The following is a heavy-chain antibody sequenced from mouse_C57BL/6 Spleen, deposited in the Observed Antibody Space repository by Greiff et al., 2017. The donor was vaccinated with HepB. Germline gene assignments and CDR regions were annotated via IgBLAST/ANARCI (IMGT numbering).Heavy chain of an antibody. V-gene: IGHV5-4*03. CDR3: AHYGSRSGFAY. Sequence: EVKLVESGGGLVKPGGSLKLSCAASGFTFSSYAMSWVRQTPEKRLEWVATISDGGSYTYYPDNVKGRFTISRDNAKNNMYLQMSHLKSEDTAMYYCAHYGSRSGFAYWGQGTLVTVSA. CDR1: GFTFSSYA. CDR2: ISDGGSYT. D-gene: IGHD1-1*01. J-gene: IGHJ3*01.